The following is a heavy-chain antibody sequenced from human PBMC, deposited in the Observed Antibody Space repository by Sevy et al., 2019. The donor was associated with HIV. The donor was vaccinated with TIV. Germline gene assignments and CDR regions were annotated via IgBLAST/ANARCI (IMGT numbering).Heavy chain of an antibody. V-gene: IGHV3-21*01. CDR3: ARARPVGSGYSCYDFDLYYYYGMDV. D-gene: IGHD5-12*01. CDR2: ISSSSSYI. CDR1: GFTFSSYS. J-gene: IGHJ6*02. Sequence: GGSLRLSCAASGFTFSSYSMNWVRQAPGKGLEWVSSISSSSSYIYYADSVKGRFNISRDNAKNSLYLQMNSLRAEDTAVYYCARARPVGSGYSCYDFDLYYYYGMDVWGQGTTVTVSS.